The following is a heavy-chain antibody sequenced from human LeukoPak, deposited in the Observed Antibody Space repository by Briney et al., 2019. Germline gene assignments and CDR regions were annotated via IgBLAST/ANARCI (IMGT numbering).Heavy chain of an antibody. J-gene: IGHJ3*01. D-gene: IGHD1-26*01. Sequence: SETLSLTCSVSGASINGYFWNWVRQTPEKGLEWIGYVSHTGATTKNPSLKSRVSITIDTSKSQISLSMTPVTAADTALYYCARDRRGSYYAFDLWGPGTIVSVS. CDR1: GASINGYF. CDR3: ARDRRGSYYAFDL. CDR2: VSHTGAT. V-gene: IGHV4-59*01.